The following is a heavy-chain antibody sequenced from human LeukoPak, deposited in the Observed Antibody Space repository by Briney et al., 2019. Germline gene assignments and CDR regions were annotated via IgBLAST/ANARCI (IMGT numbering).Heavy chain of an antibody. D-gene: IGHD2-15*01. J-gene: IGHJ4*02. CDR3: AREPGAEDFGGFDY. CDR1: GGPISSFY. Sequence: PSETLSLTCTVSGGPISSFYWNWIRQPPGKGLEWIGYTYYSGSSRYNPSLKNRATISVDKSRSQFSLKINSVTAADTPVYFCAREPGAEDFGGFDYWGQGTLVTVSS. CDR2: TYYSGSS. V-gene: IGHV4-59*01.